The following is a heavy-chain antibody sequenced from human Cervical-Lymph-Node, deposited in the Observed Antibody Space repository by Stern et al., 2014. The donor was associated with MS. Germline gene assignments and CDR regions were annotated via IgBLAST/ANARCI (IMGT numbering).Heavy chain of an antibody. D-gene: IGHD3-22*01. CDR1: GFSFSSYG. J-gene: IGHJ4*02. V-gene: IGHV3-48*04. Sequence: EVQLVESGGGLVQPGGSLRLSCAASGFSFSSYGMNWVRQAPGKGLEWVSYISSGSGNIHYADSVKGRFTISRDNAKNSLYLQMNSLRAEDTAVYYCVSSYYDSSGYLVYWGQGTLVTVSS. CDR2: ISSGSGNI. CDR3: VSSYYDSSGYLVY.